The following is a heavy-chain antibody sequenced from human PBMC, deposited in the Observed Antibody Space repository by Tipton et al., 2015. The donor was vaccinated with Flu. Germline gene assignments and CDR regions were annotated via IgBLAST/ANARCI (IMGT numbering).Heavy chain of an antibody. V-gene: IGHV4-39*07. J-gene: IGHJ5*02. CDR3: AKEGSYNILTNYYNKGVDP. CDR1: GGSISSSSYY. Sequence: TLSLTCTVSGGSISSSSYYWGWIRQPPGKGLEWIGSIYYSGSTYYNPSLKSRVTISVDTSKNQFSLKLSPVTAADTAVYYCAKEGSYNILTNYYNKGVDPWGQGTLVIVSS. CDR2: IYYSGST. D-gene: IGHD3-9*01.